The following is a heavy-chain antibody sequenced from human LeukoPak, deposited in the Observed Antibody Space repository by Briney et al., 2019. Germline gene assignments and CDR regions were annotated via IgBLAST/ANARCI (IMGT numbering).Heavy chain of an antibody. CDR1: GGTFSSYA. Sequence: ASVKVSCKASGGTFSSYAISWVRQAPGQGLEWLGLVKPKSGDSDFVQKFRGRVTVTTDVSTTTIHMELSNLRSDDTAVYYCARDRGVPGPGNALDIWGQGTMVTASS. J-gene: IGHJ3*02. CDR3: ARDRGVPGPGNALDI. D-gene: IGHD2-8*01. CDR2: VKPKSGDS. V-gene: IGHV1-2*06.